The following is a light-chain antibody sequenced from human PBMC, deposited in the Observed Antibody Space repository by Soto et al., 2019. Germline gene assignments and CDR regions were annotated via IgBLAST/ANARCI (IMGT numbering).Light chain of an antibody. CDR2: GAS. CDR1: QSISTY. CDR3: QQYYSNVPIT. V-gene: IGKV1-8*01. Sequence: AIRMTQSPSSISAAAGDRVTITCRASQSISTYLAWYQQKPGKAPKLLIYGASTLQSGVPSRFSGSGSGTDFTLTISCLQSEDFATYYCQQYYSNVPITFGQGTRLEIK. J-gene: IGKJ5*01.